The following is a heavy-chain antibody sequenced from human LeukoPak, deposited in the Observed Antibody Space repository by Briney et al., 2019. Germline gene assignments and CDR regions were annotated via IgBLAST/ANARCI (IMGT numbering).Heavy chain of an antibody. CDR1: GFTFSTYW. D-gene: IGHD3-3*01. CDR3: ARGLRVASFDY. Sequence: GGSLRLSCAASGFTFSTYWMHWVRQAPGKGLVWVSRINSDGSSTSYADSVKGRFTISRDNAKNTLYLQINGLGAEDTAVYYCARGLRVASFDYWGQGTLVTVSS. J-gene: IGHJ4*02. CDR2: INSDGSST. V-gene: IGHV3-74*01.